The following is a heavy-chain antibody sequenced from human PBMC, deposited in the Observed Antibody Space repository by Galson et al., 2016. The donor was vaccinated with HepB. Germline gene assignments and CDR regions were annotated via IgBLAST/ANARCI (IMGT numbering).Heavy chain of an antibody. CDR1: GFTFTTYY. Sequence: SLRLSCAASGFTFTTYYMGWVRQAPGQGLVWVANIDQDGNARFYVDSVKGRFTISRDNAKNSVSLQMDSLRVEDTAVYYCARWNFAFDSWGPGALVTVSS. CDR3: ARWNFAFDS. J-gene: IGHJ4*02. V-gene: IGHV3-7*01. D-gene: IGHD1-1*01. CDR2: IDQDGNAR.